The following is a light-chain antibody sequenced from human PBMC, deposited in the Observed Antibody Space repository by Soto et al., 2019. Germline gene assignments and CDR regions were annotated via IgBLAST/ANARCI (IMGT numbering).Light chain of an antibody. Sequence: DIQMTQSPSSLSASVGDRVTITCRASQSISSYLNWYQQKPGKAPKLLIYDASSLQSGDPSRFGGSGSGTEFTLTISSLQPDDFATYYCQHYNSYSEAFGQGTKVDIK. J-gene: IGKJ1*01. CDR2: DAS. CDR3: QHYNSYSEA. V-gene: IGKV1-5*01. CDR1: QSISSY.